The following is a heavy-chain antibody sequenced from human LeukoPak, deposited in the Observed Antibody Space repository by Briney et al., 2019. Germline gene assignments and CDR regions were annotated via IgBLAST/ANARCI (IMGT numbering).Heavy chain of an antibody. CDR1: GFTVSSNY. D-gene: IGHD5-12*01. CDR3: ASGSSEYSGYGLDY. V-gene: IGHV3-53*01. J-gene: IGHJ4*02. Sequence: GGSLRLSCAASGFTVSSNYMSWVRQAPGKGLEWVSVIYSGGSTYYADSVKGRFTISRDNSKNTLYLQMNSLRAEDTAVYYCASGSSEYSGYGLDYWGQGTLVTVSS. CDR2: IYSGGST.